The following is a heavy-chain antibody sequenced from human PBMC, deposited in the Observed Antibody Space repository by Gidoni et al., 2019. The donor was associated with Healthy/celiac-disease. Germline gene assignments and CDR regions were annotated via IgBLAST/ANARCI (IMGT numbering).Heavy chain of an antibody. CDR1: GGSFRGYY. CDR3: ARAKRRRPQNIAAAAFDY. V-gene: IGHV4-34*01. Sequence: QVQLQQWGAGLWKPSETLSLTCAVYGGSFRGYYWSWIRQPPGKGLEWIGEINHSGSTNYNPSLKSRVTISVDTSKNQFSLKLSSVTAADTAVYYCARAKRRRPQNIAAAAFDYWGQGTLVTVSS. J-gene: IGHJ4*02. D-gene: IGHD6-13*01. CDR2: INHSGST.